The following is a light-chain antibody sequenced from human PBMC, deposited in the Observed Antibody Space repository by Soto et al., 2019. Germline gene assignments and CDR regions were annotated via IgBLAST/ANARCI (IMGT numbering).Light chain of an antibody. Sequence: EIMLSQSPSTLSLSPGERATLSCRASQSVSSYLAWSQQQPGQAPRLLIYDASNPATGIPARFGGSGSGTNFTLHFGNLEANDFEHYNSQHRRNFGQGTKVDIK. CDR3: QHRRN. J-gene: IGKJ1*01. CDR2: DAS. V-gene: IGKV3-11*01. CDR1: QSVSSY.